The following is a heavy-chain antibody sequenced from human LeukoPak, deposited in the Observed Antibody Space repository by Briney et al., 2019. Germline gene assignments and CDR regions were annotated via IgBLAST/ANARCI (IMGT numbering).Heavy chain of an antibody. D-gene: IGHD4-17*01. Sequence: PGGSLRLSCAASGFTFSTYGMHWVRQAPGKGLEWVALISYDGSNKYHADSVKGRFTISRDSSKNTLYLQMNTLRPEDTAVYYCTKAEYGDSFDYWGQGTLVTVSS. V-gene: IGHV3-30*18. J-gene: IGHJ4*02. CDR2: ISYDGSNK. CDR1: GFTFSTYG. CDR3: TKAEYGDSFDY.